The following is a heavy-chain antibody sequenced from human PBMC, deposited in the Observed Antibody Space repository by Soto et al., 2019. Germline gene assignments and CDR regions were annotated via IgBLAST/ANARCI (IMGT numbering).Heavy chain of an antibody. Sequence: ASVKVSCKTSGYIFTAYSMHWVRQAPGQGLEWMGVVNPSGGSAHYAQSFEGRVTLTRDTSTSTFYMELSSLRSEDTAVYYCAREENCRGGTCYSEYFHHWGQGTLVTVCS. CDR1: GYIFTAYS. CDR3: AREENCRGGTCYSEYFHH. CDR2: VNPSGGSA. D-gene: IGHD2-15*01. V-gene: IGHV1-46*01. J-gene: IGHJ1*01.